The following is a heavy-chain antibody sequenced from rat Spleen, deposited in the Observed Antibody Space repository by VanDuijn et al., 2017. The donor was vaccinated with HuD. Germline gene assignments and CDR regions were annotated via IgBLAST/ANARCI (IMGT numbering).Heavy chain of an antibody. CDR1: GFTFSDYY. D-gene: IGHD1-3*01. J-gene: IGHJ4*01. CDR2: ISYEGSST. V-gene: IGHV5-22*01. Sequence: EVQLVESGGGLVQPGRSMKLSCAASGFTFSDYYMAWVRQAPKKGLEWVASISYEGSSTYYGDSVKGRFTISRDNAKSTLYLQMNSLRSEDTATYYCARQDYGSYVMDAWGQGASVTVSS. CDR3: ARQDYGSYVMDA.